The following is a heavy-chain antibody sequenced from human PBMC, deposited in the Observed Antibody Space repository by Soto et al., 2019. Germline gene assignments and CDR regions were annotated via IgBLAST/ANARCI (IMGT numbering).Heavy chain of an antibody. V-gene: IGHV4-4*02. CDR1: SGSIDNVYW. Sequence: QVQLQESGPRLVKPSGTLSLTCAVSSGSIDNVYWWGWVRQSPGKGLEWIGETSHDGVTNYNPSLEGRVTVSIDKCKNQFDLDLNSGAAGDTAMCYCARHGDCTRLGCTVGWFDPWGARTLVTVSS. CDR2: TSHDGVT. J-gene: IGHJ5*02. D-gene: IGHD2-8*01. CDR3: ARHGDCTRLGCTVGWFDP.